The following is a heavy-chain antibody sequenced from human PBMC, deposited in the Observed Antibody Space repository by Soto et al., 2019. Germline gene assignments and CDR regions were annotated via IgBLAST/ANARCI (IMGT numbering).Heavy chain of an antibody. Sequence: SETLSLTCAVYGGSFSAYYWSWIRQPPGKGLEWIGEINHSGGTSYNPSLKSRVTISVDTSKSQFSLKLTSVTAADRAVYYCARGSVDTVESSGLYEYWGQGTPATVS. CDR1: GGSFSAYY. V-gene: IGHV4-34*01. J-gene: IGHJ4*02. CDR3: ARGSVDTVESSGLYEY. D-gene: IGHD3-22*01. CDR2: INHSGGT.